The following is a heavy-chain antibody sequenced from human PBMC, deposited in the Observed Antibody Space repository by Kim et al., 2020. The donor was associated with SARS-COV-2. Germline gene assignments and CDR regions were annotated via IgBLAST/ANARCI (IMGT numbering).Heavy chain of an antibody. CDR1: GTSISSFY. J-gene: IGHJ5*02. CDR2: IYYSGST. Sequence: SETLSLTCTVSGTSISSFYWSWIRQPPGKGLQWIGYIYYSGSTNYNPSLKSRVTISVDTSKNQFSLNLTSVTAADTAVYYCARNSGSYRWFDPWGQGTLVTVSS. V-gene: IGHV4-59*13. D-gene: IGHD1-26*01. CDR3: ARNSGSYRWFDP.